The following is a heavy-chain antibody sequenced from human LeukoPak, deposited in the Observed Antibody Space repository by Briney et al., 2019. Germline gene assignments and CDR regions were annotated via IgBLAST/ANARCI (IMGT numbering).Heavy chain of an antibody. Sequence: SVKVSCKASGGTFSSYAISWVRQAPGQGLEWMGRIIPILNVAIYAQNFQGRVTIIADESTGTAYMELSSLRSEETAVYYCARDNPPFCNGGTCYSYWGQGTLVTVSS. V-gene: IGHV1-69*04. D-gene: IGHD2-15*01. CDR1: GGTFSSYA. CDR2: IIPILNVA. J-gene: IGHJ4*02. CDR3: ARDNPPFCNGGTCYSY.